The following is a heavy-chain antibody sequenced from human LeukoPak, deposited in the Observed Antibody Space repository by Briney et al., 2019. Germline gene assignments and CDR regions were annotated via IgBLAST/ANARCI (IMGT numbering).Heavy chain of an antibody. CDR2: IRDSGEA. J-gene: IGHJ6*02. CDR3: AIAGFVQLERPHYYGMDV. Sequence: GGSLRLSCAVSGFRVSDYYMSWVRQAPGKGLEWVGLIRDSGEAFYADFARGRFAISRDESENTLYLQMNSLRVEDTAVYYCAIAGFVQLERPHYYGMDVWGQGTTVTVSS. V-gene: IGHV3-66*02. D-gene: IGHD1-1*01. CDR1: GFRVSDYY.